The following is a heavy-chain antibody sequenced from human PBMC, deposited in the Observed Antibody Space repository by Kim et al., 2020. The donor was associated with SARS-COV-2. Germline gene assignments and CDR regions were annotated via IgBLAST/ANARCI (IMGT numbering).Heavy chain of an antibody. CDR1: GGSFSGYY. J-gene: IGHJ4*02. D-gene: IGHD3-10*01. Sequence: SETLSLTCAVYGGSFSGYYWSWIRQPPGKGLEWIGEINHSGRTNYNPSLKSRVTISVDTSKNQFSLKLSSVTAADTAVYYCARSITMVRGVIRAFDYWGQGTLVTVSS. CDR3: ARSITMVRGVIRAFDY. V-gene: IGHV4-34*01. CDR2: INHSGRT.